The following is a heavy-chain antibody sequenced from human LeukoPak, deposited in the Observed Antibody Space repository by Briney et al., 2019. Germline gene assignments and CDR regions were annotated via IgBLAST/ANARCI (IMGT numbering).Heavy chain of an antibody. CDR2: IYRGGST. J-gene: IGHJ4*02. D-gene: IGHD6-19*01. CDR3: ASGNSGWYYFDY. V-gene: IGHV3-53*01. CDR1: GLIVSGNY. Sequence: GGSLRLSCAPSGLIVSGNYMSWVRQAPGKGLGWVSVIYRGGSTYYADSVKGRFTISRDNSKNTVYLQMNSLRAEDTAVYYCASGNSGWYYFDYWGQGTLVTVSS.